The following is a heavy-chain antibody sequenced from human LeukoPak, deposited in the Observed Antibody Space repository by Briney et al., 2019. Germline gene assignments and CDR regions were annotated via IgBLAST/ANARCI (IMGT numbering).Heavy chain of an antibody. CDR1: GFIFSSDS. V-gene: IGHV3-21*01. J-gene: IGHJ3*02. CDR2: ISSSSSYI. D-gene: IGHD5-18*01. Sequence: GGSLRLSCAASGFIFSSDSMNCVRQAPGKGLEWVSSISSSSSYIYYADSVKGRFTISRDNAKNSLYLQMNSLRAEDTAVYYCARDRSYGNDAFDIWGQGTMVAASS. CDR3: ARDRSYGNDAFDI.